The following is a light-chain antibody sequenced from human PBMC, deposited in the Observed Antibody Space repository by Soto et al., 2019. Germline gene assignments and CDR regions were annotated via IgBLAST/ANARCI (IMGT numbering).Light chain of an antibody. Sequence: ILLTHSPGTLSFSPGEIAKLSGSASQSVSSNSLAWYQQKPGQDPRLLIFGAYSRATGIKDRFSGSGSGKDFTLTISRMEPEDFEVYYCKKYGSSQWTFGQGTQVDIK. CDR1: QSVSSNS. V-gene: IGKV3-20*01. CDR2: GAY. CDR3: KKYGSSQWT. J-gene: IGKJ1*01.